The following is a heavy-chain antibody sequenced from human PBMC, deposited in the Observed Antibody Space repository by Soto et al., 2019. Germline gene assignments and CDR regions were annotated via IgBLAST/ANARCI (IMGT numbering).Heavy chain of an antibody. CDR2: VYGRGST. CDR3: ARHVGDAVPAVRRFAP. V-gene: IGHV4-59*08. Sequence: SWIIQTTGKGLEWIGYVYGRGSTDYNPSLKSRVTVSIDTSKNQFSLKVTSVTAADTAVYYCARHVGDAVPAVRRFAPLGHGTLVTGFS. J-gene: IGHJ5*02. D-gene: IGHD6-19*01.